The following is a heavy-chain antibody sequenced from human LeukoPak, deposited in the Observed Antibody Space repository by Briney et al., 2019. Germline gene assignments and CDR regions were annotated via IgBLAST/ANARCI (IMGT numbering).Heavy chain of an antibody. J-gene: IGHJ4*02. Sequence: RSGGSLRLSCGGSGFTFSSYAMSWVRQAPGKGLKWVSAISGSGTDTFYANSVKGRFTISRDNPKNTLYLQMNSLRAEDTAVYYCSKGGGSSCYSPSDYWGQGTLVTVSS. D-gene: IGHD2-15*01. V-gene: IGHV3-23*01. CDR3: SKGGGSSCYSPSDY. CDR2: ISGSGTDT. CDR1: GFTFSSYA.